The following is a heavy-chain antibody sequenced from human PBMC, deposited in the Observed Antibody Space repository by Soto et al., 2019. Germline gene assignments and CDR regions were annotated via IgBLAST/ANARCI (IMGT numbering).Heavy chain of an antibody. Sequence: PGESLKISCKGSGYSFTSYWIGWVRQMPGKGLEWMGIIYPGDSDTRYSPSFQGQVTISADKSISTAYLQWSSLKASDTAMYYCARLPNYYDSSGYYLFDYWGQGTLVTVSS. J-gene: IGHJ4*02. CDR3: ARLPNYYDSSGYYLFDY. CDR1: GYSFTSYW. CDR2: IYPGDSDT. V-gene: IGHV5-51*01. D-gene: IGHD3-22*01.